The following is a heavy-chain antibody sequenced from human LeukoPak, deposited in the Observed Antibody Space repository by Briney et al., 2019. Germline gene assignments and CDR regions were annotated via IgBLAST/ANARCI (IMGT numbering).Heavy chain of an antibody. CDR1: GGSISSSSYY. Sequence: PSETLSLTCTVSGGSISSSSYYWGWIRQPPGKGLEWIGSIYYSGSTYYNPSLKSRVTISVDTSKNQFSLKLSSVTAADTAVYYCARKEEYCSSTSCYDWFDPWGQGTLVTVSS. CDR2: IYYSGST. D-gene: IGHD2-2*01. J-gene: IGHJ5*02. V-gene: IGHV4-39*07. CDR3: ARKEEYCSSTSCYDWFDP.